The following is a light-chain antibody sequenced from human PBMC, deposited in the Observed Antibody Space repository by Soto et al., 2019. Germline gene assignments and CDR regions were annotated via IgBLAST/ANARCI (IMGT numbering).Light chain of an antibody. V-gene: IGKV4-1*01. CDR1: RSVLYSANNKNY. CDR3: QQYYRTPRT. Sequence: DIVMTQSPDSLAVSLGEGATINCKSSRSVLYSANNKNYLAWYQQKPGQPPKLLIFWASTRDSGVPDRFSGSGSATDFTLTISSLQAEDVAVYYCQQYYRTPRTFGQGTKVEIK. J-gene: IGKJ1*01. CDR2: WAS.